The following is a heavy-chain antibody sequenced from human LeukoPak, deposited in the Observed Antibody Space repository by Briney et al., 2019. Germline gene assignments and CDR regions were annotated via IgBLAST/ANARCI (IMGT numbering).Heavy chain of an antibody. J-gene: IGHJ4*02. CDR1: GFTFSSYS. V-gene: IGHV3-48*01. Sequence: PGGSLRLSCAASGFTFSSYSMNWVRQAPGKGLEWLSYINSKSDDIYHADSVKGRFTVSRDNAKSSLYLQMNNLRVDDTAVYYCARNLPAADYWGRGTLVTVSS. CDR3: ARNLPAADY. D-gene: IGHD2-2*01. CDR2: INSKSDDI.